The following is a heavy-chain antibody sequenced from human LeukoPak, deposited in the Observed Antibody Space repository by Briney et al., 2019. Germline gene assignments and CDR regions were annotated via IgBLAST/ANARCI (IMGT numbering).Heavy chain of an antibody. CDR3: ASLAVAGRGDY. V-gene: IGHV1-69*13. D-gene: IGHD6-19*01. J-gene: IGHJ4*02. CDR1: GGTFISYA. CDR2: IIPIFGTA. Sequence: SVKVSCKASGGTFISYAISWVRQAPGQGLEWMGGIIPIFGTANYAQKFQGRVTITADESTSTAYMELSSLRSEDTAVYYCASLAVAGRGDYWGQGTLVTVSS.